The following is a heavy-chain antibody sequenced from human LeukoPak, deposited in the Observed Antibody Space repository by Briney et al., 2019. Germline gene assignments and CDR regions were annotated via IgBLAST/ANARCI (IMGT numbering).Heavy chain of an antibody. V-gene: IGHV3-74*01. CDR2: INSDGSST. D-gene: IGHD5-24*01. Sequence: QTGGSLRLLCAASGFTFSSYWRLWVRQALGKGLVWVSRINSDGSSTSYAVSVKGRFTISRDNAKNTLDLQMNSLRAEDTAVYYCARDRELGWLQTDYWGQGTLVTVSS. CDR3: ARDRELGWLQTDY. CDR1: GFTFSSYW. J-gene: IGHJ4*02.